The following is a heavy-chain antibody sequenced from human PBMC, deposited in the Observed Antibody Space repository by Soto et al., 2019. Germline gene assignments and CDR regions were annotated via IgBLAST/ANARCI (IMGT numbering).Heavy chain of an antibody. Sequence: QITLKESGPTLVKPTQTLTLTCTLSGFSLSTSGVGVGWIRQSPGKALEWLAVIYWDDVKHYSPSLERRLTITKDTSESEVVLTMTNMDPVDTATYYCAHKGSGAYVLDYWGQGILVTVSS. CDR2: IYWDDVK. D-gene: IGHD4-17*01. CDR3: AHKGSGAYVLDY. J-gene: IGHJ4*02. V-gene: IGHV2-5*02. CDR1: GFSLSTSGVG.